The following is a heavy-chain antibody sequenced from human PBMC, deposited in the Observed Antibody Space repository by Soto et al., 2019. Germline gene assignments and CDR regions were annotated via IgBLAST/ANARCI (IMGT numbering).Heavy chain of an antibody. Sequence: QVQLVQSGAEVKKPGASVKVSCKASGYTFTSYYMHWVRQAPGQGLEWMGIINPSGGSTSYAQKFQGRVSMTRDTSTSTVYMELSSLRSEDTAVYYCASSGLGSYWDPVFDFWRQGTLVTVSS. V-gene: IGHV1-46*03. CDR2: INPSGGST. CDR3: ASSGLGSYWDPVFDF. J-gene: IGHJ4*02. CDR1: GYTFTSYY. D-gene: IGHD3-10*01.